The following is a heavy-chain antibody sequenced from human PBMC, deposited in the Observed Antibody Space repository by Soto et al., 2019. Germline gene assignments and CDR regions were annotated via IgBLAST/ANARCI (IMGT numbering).Heavy chain of an antibody. CDR2: IYHSGST. J-gene: IGHJ5*02. D-gene: IGHD2-15*01. CDR1: GGSISSGGYS. V-gene: IGHV4-30-2*01. CDR3: ARAWDVGYCSGGSCYGDNWFDP. Sequence: SETLSLTCAVPGGSISSGGYSWSWIRQPPGKGLEWIGYIYHSGSTYYNPSLKSRVTISVDRSKNQFSLKLSSVTAADTAVYYCARAWDVGYCSGGSCYGDNWFDPWGQGTLVTVS.